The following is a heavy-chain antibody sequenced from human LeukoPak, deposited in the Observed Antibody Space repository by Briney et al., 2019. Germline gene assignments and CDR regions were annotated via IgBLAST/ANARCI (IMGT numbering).Heavy chain of an antibody. J-gene: IGHJ5*02. CDR2: IHYTGRT. CDR3: ARGLRSQYCSGGSCSRVRLFDP. CDR1: GGSITNYY. V-gene: IGHV4-59*01. Sequence: SETLSLTCTVSGGSITNYYWSWIRQPPGKGLEWIGYIHYTGRTNYNPSLKSRVTISVDTSKNQFSLKLGSVTAADTAVYYCARGLRSQYCSGGSCSRVRLFDPWGQGTLVTVSS. D-gene: IGHD2-15*01.